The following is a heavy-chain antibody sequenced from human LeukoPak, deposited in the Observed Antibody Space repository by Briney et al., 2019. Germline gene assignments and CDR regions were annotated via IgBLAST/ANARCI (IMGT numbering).Heavy chain of an antibody. CDR3: AREAGSYFIEAEYFQH. D-gene: IGHD1-26*01. Sequence: PGRSLRLSCAASGFTYSSYGVHWVRQAPGKELEWVAVIWYDGSNKYYADSVKGRFTISRDNSKNTLYLQMNSLRAEDTAVYYCAREAGSYFIEAEYFQHWGQGTLVTVSS. CDR1: GFTYSSYG. V-gene: IGHV3-33*01. J-gene: IGHJ1*01. CDR2: IWYDGSNK.